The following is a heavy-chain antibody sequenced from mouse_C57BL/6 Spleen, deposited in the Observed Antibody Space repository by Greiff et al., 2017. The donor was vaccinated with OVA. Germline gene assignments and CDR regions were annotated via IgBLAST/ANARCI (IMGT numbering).Heavy chain of an antibody. J-gene: IGHJ3*01. CDR2: IHPNSGST. Sequence: QVQLQQPGAELVKPGASVKLSCKASGYTFTSYWMHWVKQRPGQGLEWIGLIHPNSGSTNYNEKFKSKATLTVDKSSSTAHMQLSSLTSEDSAFYYCARGGYYDYDSFAYWGQGTLVTVSA. CDR3: ARGGYYDYDSFAY. CDR1: GYTFTSYW. D-gene: IGHD2-4*01. V-gene: IGHV1-64*01.